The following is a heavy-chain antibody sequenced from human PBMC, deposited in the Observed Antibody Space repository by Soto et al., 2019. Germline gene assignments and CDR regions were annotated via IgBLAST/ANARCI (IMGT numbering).Heavy chain of an antibody. CDR2: IYYSGST. CDR1: GGSISSGGYY. CDR3: ARGRGIVATINRSLLFDY. V-gene: IGHV4-31*03. J-gene: IGHJ4*02. Sequence: SETLSLTCTVSGGSISSGGYYWSWIRQHPGKGLEWIGYIYYSGSTYYNPSLKSRVTISVDTSKNQFSLKLSSVTAADTAVYYCARGRGIVATINRSLLFDYWGQGTLVTV. D-gene: IGHD5-12*01.